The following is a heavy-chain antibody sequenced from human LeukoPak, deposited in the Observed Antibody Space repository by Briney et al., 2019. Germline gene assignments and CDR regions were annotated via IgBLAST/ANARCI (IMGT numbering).Heavy chain of an antibody. D-gene: IGHD6-19*01. V-gene: IGHV1-69*06. J-gene: IGHJ4*02. Sequence: GASVKVSCKASGGTFSSYAISRVRQAPGQGLEWMGGIIPIFGTANYAQKFQGRVTITADKSTSTAYMELSSLRSEDTAVYYCARVSFGTQWLPSIDYWGQGTLVTVSS. CDR3: ARVSFGTQWLPSIDY. CDR2: IIPIFGTA. CDR1: GGTFSSYA.